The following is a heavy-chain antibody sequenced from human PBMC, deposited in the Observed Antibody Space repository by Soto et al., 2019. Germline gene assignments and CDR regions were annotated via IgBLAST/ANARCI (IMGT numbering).Heavy chain of an antibody. Sequence: XETLSLPGTVSGDSISSDHWWSWVRQAPGKGLEWIVEIYQSGATHYTPSLKSRVTISLDKSKNRFSLKLHSVTAADTAVYYCARDDGASRYYGMDVWGQGTTVTVSS. CDR1: GDSISSDHW. CDR2: IYQSGAT. V-gene: IGHV4-4*02. J-gene: IGHJ6*02. CDR3: ARDDGASRYYGMDV.